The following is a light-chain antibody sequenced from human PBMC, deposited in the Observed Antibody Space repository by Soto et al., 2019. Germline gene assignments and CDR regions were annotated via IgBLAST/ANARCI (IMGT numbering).Light chain of an antibody. J-gene: IGKJ2*01. CDR3: HQFGSSPLAFT. V-gene: IGKV3-20*01. CDR1: QSVSSSY. CDR2: AAS. Sequence: EIVLTQSPGTLSLSPGERATLSCRASQSVSSSYLAWYQQKSGQAPRLLIYAASSRATGIPGRFSGSGSETDFTLTISRLEPEDFAVYYCHQFGSSPLAFTFGQGTKLEI.